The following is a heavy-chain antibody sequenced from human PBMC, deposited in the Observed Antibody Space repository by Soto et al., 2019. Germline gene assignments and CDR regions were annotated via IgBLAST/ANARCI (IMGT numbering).Heavy chain of an antibody. Sequence: GGSLRLSCTASGFTFGDYAMSWFRQAPGKGLEWVGFIRSKAYGGTTEYAASVKGRLTISRDDSKSIAYLQMNSLKTEDTAVYYCTKFRAWNYDILTGYYNVLGSEFDPWGQGTLVTVSS. CDR3: TKFRAWNYDILTGYYNVLGSEFDP. V-gene: IGHV3-49*03. CDR1: GFTFGDYA. D-gene: IGHD3-9*01. CDR2: IRSKAYGGTT. J-gene: IGHJ5*02.